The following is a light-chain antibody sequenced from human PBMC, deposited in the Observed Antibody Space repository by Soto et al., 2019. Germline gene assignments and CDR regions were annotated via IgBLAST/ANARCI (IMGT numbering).Light chain of an antibody. CDR1: SSDVGEENY. V-gene: IGLV2-8*01. Sequence: QSALTQPPSASGSPGQSVTITCSGTSSDVGEENYVSWYQQHPGKVPKLILYEVSKRPSGVPDRFSGSRSGNTASLTVSGLQAEDEADYYCSSYTSSSTPAVFGGGTKLTVL. CDR3: SSYTSSSTPAV. J-gene: IGLJ2*01. CDR2: EVS.